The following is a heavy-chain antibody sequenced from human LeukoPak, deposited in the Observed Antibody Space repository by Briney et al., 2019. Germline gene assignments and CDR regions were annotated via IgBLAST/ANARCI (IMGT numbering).Heavy chain of an antibody. CDR1: GFTFSSYA. J-gene: IGHJ4*02. Sequence: PGGSLRLSCAASGFTFSSYAMHWVRQAPGKGLEWVAVISYDGSNKYYADSVKGRFTISRDNSKDTLHLQMNSLRAEDTAVYYCATRGTSATKYFADWGQGTLVSVSS. V-gene: IGHV3-30-3*01. CDR2: ISYDGSNK. D-gene: IGHD1-1*01. CDR3: ATRGTSATKYFAD.